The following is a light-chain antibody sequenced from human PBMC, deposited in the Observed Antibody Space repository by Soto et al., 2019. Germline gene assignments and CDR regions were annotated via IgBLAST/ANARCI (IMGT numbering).Light chain of an antibody. J-gene: IGKJ4*01. CDR2: KAS. Sequence: DVQMTQSPSTLSASVGDRVTITCRASQSISSWLAWYQQKPGKAPKLLIYKASSLESGVPSRFSGSGSGTQFTLTISSLQPDDFATYYCQQYDSFSLTFGGGTKVEIK. V-gene: IGKV1-5*03. CDR3: QQYDSFSLT. CDR1: QSISSW.